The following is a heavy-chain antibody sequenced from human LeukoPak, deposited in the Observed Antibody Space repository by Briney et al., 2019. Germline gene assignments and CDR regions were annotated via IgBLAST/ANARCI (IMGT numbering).Heavy chain of an antibody. CDR3: ARTPRYSGNYYNAFDI. CDR2: IYYSGST. V-gene: IGHV4-39*01. J-gene: IGHJ3*02. D-gene: IGHD1-26*01. CDR1: GGSISGSGSSYY. Sequence: SSETLSLTCTVSGGSISGSGSSYYWVWIRQPPGKGLEWIGSIYYSGSTYYNPSLKSRVTISVDTSKNQFSLKLSSVTAADTAVYFYARTPRYSGNYYNAFDIWGQGTTVTVSS.